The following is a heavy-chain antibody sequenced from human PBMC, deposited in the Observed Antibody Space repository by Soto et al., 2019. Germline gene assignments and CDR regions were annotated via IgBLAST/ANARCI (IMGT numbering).Heavy chain of an antibody. CDR1: GGSFSGYY. Sequence: SETLSLTCAVYGGSFSGYYWSWIRQPPGKGLERIGEINHSGSTNYNPSLKSRVTISVDTSKNQFSLKLSSVTAADTAVYYCARRAGRVNVLLWFGEPFDYWGQGTLVTVSS. D-gene: IGHD3-10*01. CDR2: INHSGST. CDR3: ARRAGRVNVLLWFGEPFDY. V-gene: IGHV4-34*01. J-gene: IGHJ4*02.